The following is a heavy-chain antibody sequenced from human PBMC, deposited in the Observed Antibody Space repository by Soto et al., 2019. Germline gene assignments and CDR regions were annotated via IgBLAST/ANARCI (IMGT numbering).Heavy chain of an antibody. CDR1: GGTFSSYT. CDR2: IIPILGIA. D-gene: IGHD1-26*01. V-gene: IGHV1-69*08. Sequence: QVQLVQSGAEVKKPGSSVKVSCTSSGGTFSSYTISWVRQSTGPGLEWLGRIIPILGIANYAQTFQGSVTLTADKSTGTDYLERVRLRSEDTAVYYCARDGEIGGAQGDDYDYGMDVWGQGTTVTVSS. CDR3: ARDGEIGGAQGDDYDYGMDV. J-gene: IGHJ6*02.